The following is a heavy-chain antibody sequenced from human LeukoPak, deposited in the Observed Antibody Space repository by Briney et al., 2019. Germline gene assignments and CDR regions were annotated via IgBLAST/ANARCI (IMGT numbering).Heavy chain of an antibody. CDR2: ISPSGDIT. J-gene: IGHJ4*02. CDR1: GLTFSTYG. Sequence: PGGSLRLSCAVSGLTFSTYGMNWVRQAPGKGLEWVSGISPSGDITYYADSVMGRFSISRDNPKSTVSLQMNSLRAGDTAVYYCARTIEMATISYFDYWGQGTLVTVSS. CDR3: ARTIEMATISYFDY. D-gene: IGHD5-24*01. V-gene: IGHV3-23*01.